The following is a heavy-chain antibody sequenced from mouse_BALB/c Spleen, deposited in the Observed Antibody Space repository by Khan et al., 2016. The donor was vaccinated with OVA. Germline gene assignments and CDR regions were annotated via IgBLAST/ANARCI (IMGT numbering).Heavy chain of an antibody. D-gene: IGHD2-10*01. CDR3: ARAYDGNEYYAVDY. Sequence: EVQGVESGGDLVKPGGSLKVSCAASGFTFSSYGMSWVRQTPDKRLEWVATTSSGGSYTYFPDSVKGRFTISRDNAKNTLYLQMSSLKSEDTAMYYCARAYDGNEYYAVDYWGQGTSVTVSS. CDR1: GFTFSSYG. J-gene: IGHJ4*01. V-gene: IGHV5-6*01. CDR2: TSSGGSYT.